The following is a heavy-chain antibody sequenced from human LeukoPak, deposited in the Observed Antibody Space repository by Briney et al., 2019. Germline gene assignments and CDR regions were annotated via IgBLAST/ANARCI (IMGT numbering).Heavy chain of an antibody. CDR3: ARDKYYYDSSGYGY. V-gene: IGHV3-74*01. CDR1: GFTFRNYW. D-gene: IGHD3-22*01. Sequence: GGSLRLSCAASGFTFRNYWMHWVRQAPGKGLVWVSRISSDGIGTTYADSVKGRFTISRDNAKNSLYLQMNSLRAEDTAVYYCARDKYYYDSSGYGYWGQGTLVTVSS. CDR2: ISSDGIGT. J-gene: IGHJ4*02.